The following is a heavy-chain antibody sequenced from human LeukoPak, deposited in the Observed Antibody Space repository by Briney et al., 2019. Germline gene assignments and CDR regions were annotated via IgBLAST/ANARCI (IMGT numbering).Heavy chain of an antibody. V-gene: IGHV4-34*01. CDR2: INHSGST. CDR1: GGSFSGYY. CDR3: ARVRPSFDY. J-gene: IGHJ4*02. Sequence: SETLSLTCAVYGGSFSGYYWSWIRQPPGKGLEWIGEINHSGSTNYNPSLKSRVTISVDTSKNQFSLKLSSVTAADTAVYYCARVRPSFDYWGRGTLVTVSS.